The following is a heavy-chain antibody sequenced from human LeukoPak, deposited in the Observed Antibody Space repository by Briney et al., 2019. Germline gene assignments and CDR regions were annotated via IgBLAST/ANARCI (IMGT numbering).Heavy chain of an antibody. CDR2: IKSKTDGGTT. CDR3: ATSYPYVWGSYPHPNWFDP. D-gene: IGHD3-16*02. Sequence: AGGSLRLSCAASGFTFSNAWMSWVRQAPGKGLEWVGRIKSKTDGGTTDYAAPVKGRFTISRDDSKNTLYLQMNSLRAEDTAVYYCATSYPYVWGSYPHPNWFDPWGQGTLVTVSS. V-gene: IGHV3-15*05. J-gene: IGHJ5*02. CDR1: GFTFSNAW.